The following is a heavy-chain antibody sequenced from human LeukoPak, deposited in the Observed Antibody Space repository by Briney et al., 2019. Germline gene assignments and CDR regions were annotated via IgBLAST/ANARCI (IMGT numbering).Heavy chain of an antibody. CDR1: GYTFTSYG. CDR2: ISAYNGNT. D-gene: IGHD3-10*01. V-gene: IGHV1-18*04. J-gene: IGHJ6*03. CDR3: ARALRPGSGRLFVYMDV. Sequence: GASVKVSCKASGYTFTSYGISWVRQAPGQGLEWMGWISAYNGNTNYAQKLQGRVTMTTDTSTSTAYMELRSLRSDDTAVYYCARALRPGSGRLFVYMDVWGKGTTVTVSS.